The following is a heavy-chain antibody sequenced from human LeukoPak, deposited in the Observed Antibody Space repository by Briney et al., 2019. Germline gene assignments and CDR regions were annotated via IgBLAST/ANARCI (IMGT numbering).Heavy chain of an antibody. D-gene: IGHD5-12*01. CDR2: IYYRGST. CDR3: ARVEGGYDNFDY. CDR1: GGSISSYY. Sequence: SETLSLTCTVSGGSISSYYWSWIRQPPGKGLEWIGYIYYRGSTNYNPSLKSRVTISVDTSKNQFSLKLSSVTAADTAVYYCARVEGGYDNFDYWGQGTLVTVSS. J-gene: IGHJ4*02. V-gene: IGHV4-59*01.